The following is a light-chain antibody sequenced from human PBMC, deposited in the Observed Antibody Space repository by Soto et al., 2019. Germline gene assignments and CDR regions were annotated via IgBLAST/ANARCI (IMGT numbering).Light chain of an antibody. CDR2: DVR. V-gene: IGLV2-14*01. CDR3: SSYTTVSTYV. J-gene: IGLJ1*01. CDR1: SSDVGGYNY. Sequence: QSVLTQPASVSGSPGQSITISCTGTSSDVGGYNYVSWYQQHPGKAPKLMIYDVRNRRSGVSNRFSGSKSVNTASLTISGLQAEDEADYYCSSYTTVSTYVFGTGTKVTVL.